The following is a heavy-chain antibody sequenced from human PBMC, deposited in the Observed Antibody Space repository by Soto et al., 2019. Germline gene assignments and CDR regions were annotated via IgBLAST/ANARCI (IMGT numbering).Heavy chain of an antibody. V-gene: IGHV4-39*01. D-gene: IGHD3-22*01. CDR2: IYYSGTT. Sequence: QLQLQESGPGLVKPSETLSLTCTVSGDSIGSSSFYWAWVRQSPGKGLEWIGTIYYSGTTYYNPSLESRVTISIDKSEDQFSLKLSSVTAADTALYYCARHKESGWIGDAYHIWGQGTTVTVSS. J-gene: IGHJ3*02. CDR3: ARHKESGWIGDAYHI. CDR1: GDSIGSSSFY.